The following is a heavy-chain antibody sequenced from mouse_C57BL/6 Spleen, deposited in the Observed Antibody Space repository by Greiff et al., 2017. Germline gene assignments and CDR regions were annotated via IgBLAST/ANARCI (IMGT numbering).Heavy chain of an antibody. CDR3: ARGYYSKPFHY. J-gene: IGHJ2*01. CDR2: IDPNSGGT. Sequence: QVQLQQPGAELVKPGASVKLSCKASGYTFTSYWMHWVKQRPGRGIEWIGRIDPNSGGTKYNEKFKSKATLTVDKPSRTANMQLSSLTSEDSAVYYCARGYYSKPFHYWGQGTTLTVSA. CDR1: GYTFTSYW. V-gene: IGHV1-72*01. D-gene: IGHD2-5*01.